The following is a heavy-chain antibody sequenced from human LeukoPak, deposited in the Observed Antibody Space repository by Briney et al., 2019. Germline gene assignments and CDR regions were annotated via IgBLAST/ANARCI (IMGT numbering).Heavy chain of an antibody. CDR1: GDSINSFY. V-gene: IGHV4-4*07. D-gene: IGHD3-22*01. Sequence: SETLSLTCTVSGDSINSFYWSWIRQPAGKGLEWIGRIYTSGSTNYSPSLKSRVTMSVDTSKNQFSLKLSSVTAADTAVYYCACLTTADAFDIWGQGTMVTVSS. CDR2: IYTSGST. J-gene: IGHJ3*02. CDR3: ACLTTADAFDI.